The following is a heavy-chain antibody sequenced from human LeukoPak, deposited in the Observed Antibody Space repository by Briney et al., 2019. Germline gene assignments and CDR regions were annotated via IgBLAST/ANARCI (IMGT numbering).Heavy chain of an antibody. J-gene: IGHJ5*02. CDR2: MYTSGST. CDR3: ARQKTPVTSFDP. V-gene: IGHV4-4*07. Sequence: SETLSLTCTVPGGSISSYYWSWIRQPAGIGLEWIGHMYTSGSTNYNPSLKSRVTMSIDTSKNEFSLKMTSVTAADTAVYYCARQKTPVTSFDPWGQGTLVTVSS. CDR1: GGSISSYY.